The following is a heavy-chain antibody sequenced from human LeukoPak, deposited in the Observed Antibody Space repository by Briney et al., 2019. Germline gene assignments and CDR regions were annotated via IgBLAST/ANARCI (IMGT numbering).Heavy chain of an antibody. V-gene: IGHV1-18*01. Sequence: ASVKDSCKASAYSLTTYAITCVGRAPGQGLEWMGWITTYNGNTNYARKLQGRVTMTTDTSTNTAYMELGSLRPDDTAVYYCARLIEYRTSSRVFDIWGQGTMVTVSS. D-gene: IGHD6-6*01. CDR3: ARLIEYRTSSRVFDI. CDR2: ITTYNGNT. J-gene: IGHJ3*02. CDR1: AYSLTTYA.